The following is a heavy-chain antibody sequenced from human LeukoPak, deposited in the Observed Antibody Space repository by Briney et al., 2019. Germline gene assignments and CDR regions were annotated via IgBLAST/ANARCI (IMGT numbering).Heavy chain of an antibody. CDR3: ARDPVDQPYWFFDL. J-gene: IGHJ2*01. CDR2: IYYSGST. V-gene: IGHV4-59*01. Sequence: SETLSLTCTVSGGSISGSYWNWIRQPPGKGLEWIGYIYYSGSTNYNPSLKSRVTISVDTSKKQFSLKLSSVTAADTAVYYCARDPVDQPYWFFDLWGRGTLVTVSS. CDR1: GGSISGSY. D-gene: IGHD2-2*01.